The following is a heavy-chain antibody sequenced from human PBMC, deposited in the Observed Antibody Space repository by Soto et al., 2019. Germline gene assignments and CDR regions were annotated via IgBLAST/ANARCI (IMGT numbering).Heavy chain of an antibody. CDR3: AGAKWIQLWFC. V-gene: IGHV4-39*01. D-gene: IGHD5-18*01. CDR2: IYYSGST. J-gene: IGHJ4*02. Sequence: QLQLQELGPGLVKPSETLSLTCTVSGGSISSSSYYWGWIRQPPGKGLEWIGSIYYSGSTYYNPSLKSRVTISVDTSKNQFSLKLSSVTAADTAVYYCAGAKWIQLWFCWGQGTLVTVSS. CDR1: GGSISSSSYY.